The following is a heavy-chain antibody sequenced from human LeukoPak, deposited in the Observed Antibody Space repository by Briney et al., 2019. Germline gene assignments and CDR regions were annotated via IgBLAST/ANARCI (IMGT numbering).Heavy chain of an antibody. D-gene: IGHD2-21*01. CDR3: ARADVINQRHIWFDP. V-gene: IGHV4-4*07. CDR1: GGSISSYY. J-gene: IGHJ5*02. Sequence: SDTLSLTCTVSGGSISSYYWSWIRQPAGKGMEWLGRAYRRWRNNYNPHLRSGGSMSVNTPKNQFSLKVRFVSAPYTAVYICARADVINQRHIWFDPWGQGAPVTVSS. CDR2: AYRRWRN.